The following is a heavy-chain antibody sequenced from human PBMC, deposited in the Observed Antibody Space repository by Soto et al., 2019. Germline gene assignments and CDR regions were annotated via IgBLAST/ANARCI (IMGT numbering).Heavy chain of an antibody. CDR3: ALWGFRDGNNSKYNYSGMDV. CDR2: IIPIFGTA. D-gene: IGHD1-1*01. Sequence: VQLVQSGAEVKKPGSSVKLSCKASGGTFNRYTISWVRQAPGQGLEWMGGIIPIFGTANYSQKFQGRAAIFADESTGVAFMELRSLRSEDTAVYYCALWGFRDGNNSKYNYSGMDVWGQGTTVTVSS. V-gene: IGHV1-69*01. CDR1: GGTFNRYT. J-gene: IGHJ6*02.